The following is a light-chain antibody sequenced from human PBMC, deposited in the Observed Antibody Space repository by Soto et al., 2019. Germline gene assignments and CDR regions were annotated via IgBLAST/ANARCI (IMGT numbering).Light chain of an antibody. V-gene: IGKV1-39*01. Sequence: DIQMTQSPSSLSASIGDRVTITCRASQNINSHLNWYQQKPGKAPKVLIYAASRLQSGVPFRFSGSESGTEFTLTISCLEPEDFATYYCQQSHITTLFTFGKGTKLEIK. J-gene: IGKJ2*01. CDR2: AAS. CDR3: QQSHITTLFT. CDR1: QNINSH.